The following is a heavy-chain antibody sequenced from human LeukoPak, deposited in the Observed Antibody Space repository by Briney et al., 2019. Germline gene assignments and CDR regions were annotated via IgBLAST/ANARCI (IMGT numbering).Heavy chain of an antibody. J-gene: IGHJ6*02. D-gene: IGHD2-2*02. CDR2: INTNTGNP. Sequence: GASVKVSCKASGYTFTSYAMNWVRQAPGQGLEWMGWINTNTGNPTYAQGFTGRFVFSLDTSVSTAYLQISSLKAEDTAVYYCARDIVVVPAAIPLLDYGMDVWGQGTTVTVSS. CDR3: ARDIVVVPAAIPLLDYGMDV. V-gene: IGHV7-4-1*02. CDR1: GYTFTSYA.